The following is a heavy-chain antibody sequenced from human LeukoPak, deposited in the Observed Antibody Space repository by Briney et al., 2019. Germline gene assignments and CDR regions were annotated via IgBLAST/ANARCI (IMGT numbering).Heavy chain of an antibody. Sequence: GGSLRLSCAASGFTFDDYAMHWVRQAPGKGLEWVSGISWNSGSIGYADSVKGRFTISRDNAKNSLYLQMNSLRAEDTALYYCVKSDYASYYYYGMDVWGQGTTVTVSS. D-gene: IGHD4-17*01. CDR2: ISWNSGSI. J-gene: IGHJ6*02. CDR1: GFTFDDYA. V-gene: IGHV3-9*01. CDR3: VKSDYASYYYYGMDV.